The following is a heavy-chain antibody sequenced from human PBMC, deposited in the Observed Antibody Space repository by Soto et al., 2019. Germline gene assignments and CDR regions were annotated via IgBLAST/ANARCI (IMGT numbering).Heavy chain of an antibody. V-gene: IGHV1-69*13. J-gene: IGHJ6*02. CDR1: GGTFSSYA. D-gene: IGHD4-17*01. CDR2: IIPIFGTA. Sequence: SVKVSCKASGGTFSSYAISWVRQAPGQGLEWMGGIIPIFGTANYAQKFQGRVTITADESTSTAYMELSSLRSEDTAVYYCASWGYGDYLYYYGMDVWGQGTKVTVSS. CDR3: ASWGYGDYLYYYGMDV.